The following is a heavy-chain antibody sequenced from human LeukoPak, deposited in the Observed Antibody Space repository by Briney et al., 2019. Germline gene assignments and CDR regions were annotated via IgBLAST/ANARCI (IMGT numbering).Heavy chain of an antibody. V-gene: IGHV4-4*02. CDR1: GDSVSGTNW. Sequence: SETLSLTCTVSGDSVSGTNWWSWVRQPPGQGLEWIGEIYHTGSTNFNPSLKSRLTMSVDTSKNQFSLKLSSVTAADTAVYYCARNPTYCSSTSCYGWGDYYGMDVWGQGTTVTVSS. D-gene: IGHD2-2*01. CDR2: IYHTGST. J-gene: IGHJ6*02. CDR3: ARNPTYCSSTSCYGWGDYYGMDV.